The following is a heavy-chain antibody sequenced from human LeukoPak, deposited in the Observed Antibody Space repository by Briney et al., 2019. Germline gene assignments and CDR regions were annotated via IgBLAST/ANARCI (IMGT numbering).Heavy chain of an antibody. D-gene: IGHD6-13*01. CDR2: INAGNGNT. CDR1: GYTFTSYA. Sequence: ASVKVSFKASGYTFTSYAMHRVRQAPGQRLEWMGWINAGNGNTKYSQKFQGRVTITRDTSASTAYMELSSLRSEDTAVYYCAREEASSSWSPFDYWGQGTLVTVSS. J-gene: IGHJ4*02. CDR3: AREEASSSWSPFDY. V-gene: IGHV1-3*01.